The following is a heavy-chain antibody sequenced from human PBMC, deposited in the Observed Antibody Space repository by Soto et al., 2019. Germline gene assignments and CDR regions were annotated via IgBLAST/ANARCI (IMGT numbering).Heavy chain of an antibody. V-gene: IGHV4-59*01. CDR1: GGSISSYY. J-gene: IGHJ5*02. CDR3: ARGRIAAKTPNWFDP. Sequence: SETLSLTCTVSGGSISSYYWSWIRQPPGKGLEWIGYIYYSGSTNYNPSLKSRVTISVDTSKNQFSLKLSSVTAADTAVYYCARGRIAAKTPNWFDPWGQGTLVTVSS. CDR2: IYYSGST. D-gene: IGHD6-6*01.